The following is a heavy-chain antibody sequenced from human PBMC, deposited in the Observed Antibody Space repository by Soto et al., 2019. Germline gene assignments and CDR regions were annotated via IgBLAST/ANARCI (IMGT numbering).Heavy chain of an antibody. CDR1: GYTFTSYY. CDR3: ARKYCSSPTAYVWYYYNGMDV. D-gene: IGHD2-2*01. V-gene: IGHV1-46*01. Sequence: GASVKVSCKASGYTFTSYYMHWVRQAPGQGLEWMGIINPSGGSTSYAQKVQGRVTMTRDTSTSTVYMELSSLRAEDTAVYYSARKYCSSPTAYVWYYYNGMDVWGKGNTVTVSS. J-gene: IGHJ6*04. CDR2: INPSGGST.